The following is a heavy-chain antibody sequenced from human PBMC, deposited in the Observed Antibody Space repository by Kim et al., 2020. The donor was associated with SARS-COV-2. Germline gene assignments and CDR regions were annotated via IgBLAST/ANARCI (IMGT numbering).Heavy chain of an antibody. CDR2: IKSKTDGGTT. CDR3: TTGAASPVDYYYYGMDV. V-gene: IGHV3-15*01. CDR1: GFTFSNAW. J-gene: IGHJ6*02. Sequence: GGSLRLSCAASGFTFSNAWMSWVRQAPGKGLEWVGRIKSKTDGGTTDYAAPVKGRFTISRDDQKNTLYLQMNSLKTEDTAVYYCTTGAASPVDYYYYGMDVWGQGTTVTVSS. D-gene: IGHD2-15*01.